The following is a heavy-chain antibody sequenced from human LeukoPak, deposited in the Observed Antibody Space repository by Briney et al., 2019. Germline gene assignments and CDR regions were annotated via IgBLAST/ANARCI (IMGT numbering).Heavy chain of an antibody. CDR2: IKQDGSEK. CDR3: ARGSPGGYYYHCFDY. D-gene: IGHD3-22*01. J-gene: IGHJ4*02. Sequence: TGGSLRLSCAASGFTFSSYSMNWVRQAPGKGLEWVANIKQDGSEKYYVDSVKGRFTISRDNAKNSLYLQMNSLRAEDTAVYYCARGSPGGYYYHCFDYWGQGTLVTVSS. CDR1: GFTFSSYS. V-gene: IGHV3-7*01.